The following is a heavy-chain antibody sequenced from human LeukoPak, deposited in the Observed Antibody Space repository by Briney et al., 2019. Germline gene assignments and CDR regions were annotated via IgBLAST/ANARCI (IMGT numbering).Heavy chain of an antibody. J-gene: IGHJ3*01. Sequence: GGSLRLSCVASGFTFSSFEMNWVRQAPGKGLEWVSAIGGADGSTWYPDSVKGRFTISRDNSKNTVYLQMNRLRAEDTAVYYCAKDCRWPNDAFDLWGQGTMVTVSS. CDR3: AKDCRWPNDAFDL. D-gene: IGHD6-13*01. CDR1: GFTFSSFE. V-gene: IGHV3-23*01. CDR2: IGGADGST.